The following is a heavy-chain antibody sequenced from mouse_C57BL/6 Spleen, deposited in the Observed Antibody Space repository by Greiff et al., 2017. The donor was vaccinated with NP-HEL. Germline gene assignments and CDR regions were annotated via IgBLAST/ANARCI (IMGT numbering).Heavy chain of an antibody. CDR3: ARVDYYGNIPFFDY. D-gene: IGHD1-1*01. CDR1: GFTFSDYY. Sequence: EVMLVESEGGLVQPGSSMKLSCTASGFTFSDYYMAWVSQVPEKGLEWVANINYDGSSTYYLDSLKSRFIISRDNAKNILYLQMSRLKSEDTATYYGARVDYYGNIPFFDYWGQGTTLTVSS. V-gene: IGHV5-16*01. J-gene: IGHJ2*01. CDR2: INYDGSST.